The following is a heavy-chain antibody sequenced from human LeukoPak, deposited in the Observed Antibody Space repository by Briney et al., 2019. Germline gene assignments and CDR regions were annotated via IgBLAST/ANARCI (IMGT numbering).Heavy chain of an antibody. D-gene: IGHD1-26*01. V-gene: IGHV4-59*01. J-gene: IGHJ4*02. Sequence: SETLSLTCTVSGGSISSYYWSWIRQPPGKGLEWIGYIYYSGSTNYNPSLKSRVTISVDTSKNQFSLKPSSVTAADTAVYYCARVGATTTFDYWGQGTPVTVSS. CDR2: IYYSGST. CDR3: ARVGATTTFDY. CDR1: GGSISSYY.